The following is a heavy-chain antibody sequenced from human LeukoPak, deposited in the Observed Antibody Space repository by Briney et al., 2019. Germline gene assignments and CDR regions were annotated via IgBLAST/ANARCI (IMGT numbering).Heavy chain of an antibody. CDR2: ISYDGSNK. V-gene: IGHV3-30*18. J-gene: IGHJ4*02. Sequence: GGSLRLSCAASGFTFSSYGMHWVRQAPGKGLEWVAVISYDGSNKYYADSVKGRFTISRDNSKNTLYLQMNSLRAEDTAVYYCAKGAMVITFGGVIDEGYYLDYWGQGTLVTVSS. CDR3: AKGAMVITFGGVIDEGYYLDY. D-gene: IGHD3-16*02. CDR1: GFTFSSYG.